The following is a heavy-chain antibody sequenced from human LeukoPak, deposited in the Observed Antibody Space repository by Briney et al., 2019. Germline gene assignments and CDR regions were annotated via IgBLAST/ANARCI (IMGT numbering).Heavy chain of an antibody. J-gene: IGHJ3*01. Sequence: SETLSLTCTVSGGSISSYYWSWIRQPPGKGLEWIGYIYHSGSTYYNPSLKSRVTISVDRSKNQFSLKLSSVTAADTAVYFCASVKPGYGDAFDVWGQGTMVTVSS. CDR3: ASVKPGYGDAFDV. CDR2: IYHSGST. V-gene: IGHV4-59*12. D-gene: IGHD5-12*01. CDR1: GGSISSYY.